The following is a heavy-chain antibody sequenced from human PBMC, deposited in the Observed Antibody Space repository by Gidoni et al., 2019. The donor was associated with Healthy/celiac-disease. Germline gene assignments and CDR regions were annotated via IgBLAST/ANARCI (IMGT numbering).Heavy chain of an antibody. V-gene: IGHV3-9*01. CDR1: GFTFDDYA. CDR2: ISWNSGSI. CDR3: AKDSARGVYYYYGMDV. Sequence: EVQLVESGGGLVQPGRSLRLSCAASGFTFDDYAMHWVRQAPGKGLEWVSGISWNSGSIGYADSVKGRFTISRDNAKNSLYLQMNSLRAEDTALYYCAKDSARGVYYYYGMDVWGQGTTVTVSS. D-gene: IGHD3-16*01. J-gene: IGHJ6*02.